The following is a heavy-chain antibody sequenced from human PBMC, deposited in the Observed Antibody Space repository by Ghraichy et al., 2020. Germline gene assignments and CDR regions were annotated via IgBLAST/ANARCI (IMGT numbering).Heavy chain of an antibody. V-gene: IGHV3-15*01. D-gene: IGHD6-13*01. CDR2: IKSKADGGTI. CDR1: GFTFSNAW. J-gene: IGHJ4*02. Sequence: GGSLRLSCAASGFTFSNAWMSWVRQAPGKGLEWIGRIKSKADGGTIDYAAPVKGRFTISRDDSKNTLYFQMNSLRTEDTAVYFCTTDPNLGSTSWHFDYWGQGTLVTVSS. CDR3: TTDPNLGSTSWHFDY.